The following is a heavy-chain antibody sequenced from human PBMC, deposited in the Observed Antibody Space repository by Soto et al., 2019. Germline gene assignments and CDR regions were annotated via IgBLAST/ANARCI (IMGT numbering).Heavy chain of an antibody. D-gene: IGHD6-13*01. CDR2: IYYSGST. J-gene: IGHJ5*02. CDR3: ERGGVNSSIRCRRNWIDP. V-gene: IGHV4-59*01. CDR1: GGSISSYY. Sequence: SETLSLTCTVSGGSISSYYWSWIRPPPGKGLEWIGYIYYSGSTNYNPSLKSRVTISVDTSKNQFSLKLSSVTAADTAVYYYERGGVNSSIRCRRNWIDPCGQGTLVTVS.